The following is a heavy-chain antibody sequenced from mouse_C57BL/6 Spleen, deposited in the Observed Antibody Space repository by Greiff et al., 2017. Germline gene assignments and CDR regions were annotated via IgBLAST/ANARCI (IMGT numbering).Heavy chain of an antibody. CDR2: INPYNGGT. D-gene: IGHD2-4*01. CDR3: ARNMISYAMDY. CDR1: GYTFTDYY. Sequence: VQLQQSGPVLVKPGASVKMSCKASGYTFTDYYMNWVKQSHGKSLEWIGVINPYNGGTSYNQKFKGKATLTVDKSSSTAYMELNSLTSEDSAVYYCARNMISYAMDYWGQGTSVTVSS. V-gene: IGHV1-19*01. J-gene: IGHJ4*01.